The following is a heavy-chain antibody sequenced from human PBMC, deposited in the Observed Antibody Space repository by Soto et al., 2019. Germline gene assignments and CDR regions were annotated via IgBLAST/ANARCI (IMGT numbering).Heavy chain of an antibody. CDR1: GFTFSDHY. V-gene: IGHV3-72*01. J-gene: IGHJ3*02. CDR3: AREGILWFGQLNDLDI. CDR2: IRSKANSYTT. D-gene: IGHD3-10*01. Sequence: EVQLVESGGGLVQPGGSLRLSCAASGFTFSDHYMDWVRQAPGKGLEWVGRIRSKANSYTTEYAASVKGRFTISRDDSENALFLEMIRLKTEDTALYYCAREGILWFGQLNDLDIWGRGTLVTVSS.